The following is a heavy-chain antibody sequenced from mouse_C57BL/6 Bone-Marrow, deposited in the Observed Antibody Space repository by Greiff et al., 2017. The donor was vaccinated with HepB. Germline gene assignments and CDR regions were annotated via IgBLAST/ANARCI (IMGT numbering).Heavy chain of an antibody. J-gene: IGHJ3*01. CDR3: ARELTGTGWFAY. D-gene: IGHD4-1*01. CDR1: GYSITSGYY. V-gene: IGHV3-6*01. Sequence: DVKLVESGPGLVKPSQSLSLTCSVTGYSITSGYYWNWIRQFPGNKLEWMGYISYDGSNNYNPSLKNRISITRDTSKNQFFLKLNSVTTEDTATYYCARELTGTGWFAYWGQGTLVTVSA. CDR2: ISYDGSN.